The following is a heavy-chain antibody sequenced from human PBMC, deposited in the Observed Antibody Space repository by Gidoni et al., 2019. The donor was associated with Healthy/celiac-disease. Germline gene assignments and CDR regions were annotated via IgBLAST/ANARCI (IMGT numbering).Heavy chain of an antibody. D-gene: IGHD3-22*01. V-gene: IGHV1-2*02. Sequence: QVQLVQPGAEVKKPVAPVKVSCKASGYTFPGYYMHCVRQAPGQGLVWMGWINPNMGGTNYAQKFQGRVTMTRDTSISTAYMELSRLRSDDTAVYYCARVLDSSGYYLDAFDIWGQGTMVTVSS. CDR1: GYTFPGYY. CDR3: ARVLDSSGYYLDAFDI. J-gene: IGHJ3*02. CDR2: INPNMGGT.